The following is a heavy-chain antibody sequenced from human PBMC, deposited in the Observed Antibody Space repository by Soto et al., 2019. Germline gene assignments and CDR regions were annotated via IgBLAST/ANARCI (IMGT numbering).Heavy chain of an antibody. CDR1: GGTFSSYT. CDR3: ARDWVAAAGTSPLDY. CDR2: IIPILGIA. Sequence: QVQLVQSGAEVKKPGSSVKVSCKASGGTFSSYTISWVRQAPGQGLEWMGRIIPILGIANYAQKFQGRVTITADKSTSTAYMELRSLRSEDTAVYYCARDWVAAAGTSPLDYWGQGTLVTVSS. D-gene: IGHD6-13*01. V-gene: IGHV1-69*08. J-gene: IGHJ4*02.